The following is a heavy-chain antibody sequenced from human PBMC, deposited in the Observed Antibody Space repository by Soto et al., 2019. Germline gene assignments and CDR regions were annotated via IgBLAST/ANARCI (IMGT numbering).Heavy chain of an antibody. CDR1: GFSLSESGMC. CDR3: ARSPGDYFYQPGLDV. CDR2: IDWDGDD. D-gene: IGHD3-22*01. J-gene: IGHJ6*02. V-gene: IGHV2-70*11. Sequence: GSGPTLVNPTETLTLTCTFSGFSLSESGMCVTWIRQPPGKALQWLARIDWDGDDYYSPSLTTRLAIFTDAARNQVVLTMTNMDPVDTATYFCARSPGDYFYQPGLDVWGQGITVTVS.